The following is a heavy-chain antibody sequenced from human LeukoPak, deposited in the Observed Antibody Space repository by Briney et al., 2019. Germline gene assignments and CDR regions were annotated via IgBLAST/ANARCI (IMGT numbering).Heavy chain of an antibody. CDR3: ARVRRDGYKLDY. Sequence: SSETLSLTCTVSGGSISSGGYYWSWIRQHPGKGLERIGYIYYSGSTYYNPSLKSRVTISVDTSKNQFSLKLSSVTAADTAVYYCARVRRDGYKLDYWGQGTLVTVSS. CDR1: GGSISSGGYY. D-gene: IGHD5-24*01. V-gene: IGHV4-31*03. J-gene: IGHJ4*02. CDR2: IYYSGST.